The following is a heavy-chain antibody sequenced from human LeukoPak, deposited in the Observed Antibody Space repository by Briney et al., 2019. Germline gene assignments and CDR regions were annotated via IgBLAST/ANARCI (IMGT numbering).Heavy chain of an antibody. D-gene: IGHD5-12*01. CDR3: ASVGSATPSDGSSFDY. CDR1: GGSLRSSNYY. CDR2: IYYSGST. Sequence: PSETLSLTCTVSGGSLRSSNYYWGWIRQPPGKGLEWIGSIYYSGSTYYNPSLKSRVTISVDRSKNQFSLKLSSVTAADTAVYYCASVGSATPSDGSSFDYWGQGTLVTVSS. V-gene: IGHV4-39*07. J-gene: IGHJ4*02.